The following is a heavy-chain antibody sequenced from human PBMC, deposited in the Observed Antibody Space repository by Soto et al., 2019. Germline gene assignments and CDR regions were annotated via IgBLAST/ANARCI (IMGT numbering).Heavy chain of an antibody. J-gene: IGHJ4*02. V-gene: IGHV3-23*01. CDR3: ANGWEYYDSCGYFDY. CDR2: ISGSGEST. CDR1: GFTFRRYS. Sequence: EVQLLQSGGGLVPPGGSLRLSCVASGFTFRRYSMSWVRQAPGKGLEWVSGISGSGESTFYADSVKGRFTISRDNSMNTLYLQMSSLRAEDTAVYYCANGWEYYDSCGYFDYWGQGTLVTVSS. D-gene: IGHD3-22*01.